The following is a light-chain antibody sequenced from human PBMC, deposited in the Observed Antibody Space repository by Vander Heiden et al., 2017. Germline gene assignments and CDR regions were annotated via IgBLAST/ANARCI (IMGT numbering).Light chain of an antibody. V-gene: IGLV2-11*01. Sequence: QSALTQPRSVSGSPGQSVTISCTGTSSDVGGSNYVSWYQQHPGKAPKLMIDDVSKRPSGVPDRFSGAKSGNTASLTISGLQAEDEADYYCCSYAGSYTWVFGGGTKLTVL. J-gene: IGLJ3*02. CDR3: CSYAGSYTWV. CDR1: SSDVGGSNY. CDR2: DVS.